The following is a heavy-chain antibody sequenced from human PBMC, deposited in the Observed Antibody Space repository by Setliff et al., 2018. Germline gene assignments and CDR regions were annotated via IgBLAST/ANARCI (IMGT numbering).Heavy chain of an antibody. CDR1: GFIFSNYW. J-gene: IGHJ6*04. Sequence: PGESLRLSCATSGFIFSNYWMAWVRQAPGKGLEWVATIKHDGTYTYYVDTVKGRFAVSRDNTNKSMYLQMNSLGTDDTAVYYCARDGSIEVGPGTNQELDVWGTGTTVTVSS. CDR2: IKHDGTYT. V-gene: IGHV3-7*03. CDR3: ARDGSIEVGPGTNQELDV. D-gene: IGHD2-2*01.